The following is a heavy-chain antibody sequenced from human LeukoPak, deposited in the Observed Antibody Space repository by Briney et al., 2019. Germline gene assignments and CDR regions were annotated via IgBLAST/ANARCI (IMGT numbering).Heavy chain of an antibody. CDR2: ISTSGNS. D-gene: IGHD5-12*01. V-gene: IGHV4-61*02. J-gene: IGHJ3*02. Sequence: SETPSLTCTVSGGSISSGSYYWSWIRQPAGKGLEWIGRISTSGNSNYNPSLKSRVTISVDTSKNQFSLKLSSVTAADTAVYYCVRYRDPYDYLPHTFDIWGRGTRVTVS. CDR1: GGSISSGSYY. CDR3: VRYRDPYDYLPHTFDI.